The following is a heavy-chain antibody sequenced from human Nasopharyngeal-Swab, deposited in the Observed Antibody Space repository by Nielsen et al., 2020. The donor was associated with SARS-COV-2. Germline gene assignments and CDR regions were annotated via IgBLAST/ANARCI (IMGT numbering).Heavy chain of an antibody. CDR1: GFTFSSYA. V-gene: IGHV3-74*01. J-gene: IGHJ4*02. D-gene: IGHD5-12*01. Sequence: GESLKISCAASGFTFSSYAMHWVRQAPGKGLVWVSRINSDGSSTSYADSVKGRFTISRDNAKNTLYLQMNSLRAEDTAVYYCARARGDLGYWGQGTLVTVSS. CDR2: INSDGSST. CDR3: ARARGDLGY.